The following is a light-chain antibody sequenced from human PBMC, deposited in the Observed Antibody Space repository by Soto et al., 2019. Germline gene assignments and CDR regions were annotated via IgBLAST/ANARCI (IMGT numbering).Light chain of an antibody. CDR1: QGLVNW. V-gene: IGKV1-12*01. J-gene: IGKJ4*01. Sequence: DIQVTQSPSSVSASVGDRVTITCRASQGLVNWLAWYQQKPWKAPKLLIYDASSFQSGVPSRFSGSGSGTDFTLTISSLQPEDFATYYCQQTSSFPLTFGGGTKVEIK. CDR2: DAS. CDR3: QQTSSFPLT.